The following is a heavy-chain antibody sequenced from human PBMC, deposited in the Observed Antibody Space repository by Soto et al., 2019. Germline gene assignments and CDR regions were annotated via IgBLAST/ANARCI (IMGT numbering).Heavy chain of an antibody. V-gene: IGHV4-4*02. CDR2: IYHSGST. CDR3: ARASVVTALPYYFHY. J-gene: IGHJ4*02. Sequence: SETLSLTCAVSGGSISSSNWWSWVRQPPGKGLEWIGEIYHSGSTNYNPSLKSRVTISVDKSKNQFSLKLSSVTAADTAVYYCARASVVTALPYYFHYWGPGTLVTVSS. D-gene: IGHD2-21*02. CDR1: GGSISSSNW.